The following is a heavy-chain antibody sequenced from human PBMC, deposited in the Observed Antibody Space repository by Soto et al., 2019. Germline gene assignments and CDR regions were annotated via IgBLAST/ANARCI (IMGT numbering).Heavy chain of an antibody. CDR1: GFTFSSYG. V-gene: IGHV3-33*01. J-gene: IGHJ5*02. CDR2: IWYDGSNK. Sequence: GGSLRLSCAASGFTFSSYGMHWVRQAPGKGLEWVAVIWYDGSNKYYADSVKGRFTISRDNSKNTLYLQMNSLRAEDTAVYYCARAYIVAALPPGWIDPSGQGTLVSVS. CDR3: ARAYIVAALPPGWIDP. D-gene: IGHD6-13*01.